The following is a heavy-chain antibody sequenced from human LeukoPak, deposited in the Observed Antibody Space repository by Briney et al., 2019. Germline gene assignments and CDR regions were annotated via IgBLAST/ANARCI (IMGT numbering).Heavy chain of an antibody. CDR3: ARGGIVASANNWFDP. CDR2: IYTSGST. J-gene: IGHJ5*02. CDR1: GDSISSSSYY. Sequence: SSQTLSLTCTVSGDSISSSSYYWSWIRQPAGTGLEWIGRIYTSGSTNYNPSLKSRVIISVDTSKNQFSLKLNSVTAADTAVYYCARGGIVASANNWFDPWGQGTLVTVSS. V-gene: IGHV4-61*02. D-gene: IGHD2-15*01.